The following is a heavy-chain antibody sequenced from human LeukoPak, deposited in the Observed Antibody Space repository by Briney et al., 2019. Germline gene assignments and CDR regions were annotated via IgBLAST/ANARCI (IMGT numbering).Heavy chain of an antibody. CDR1: GGSVSSGSYY. Sequence: PSQTLSLTCTVSGGSVSSGSYYWSWIRQPAGKGLEWIGRIYTSGSTDYNPSLRSRVTISEDTSKNQFSLRLSSVTAADTAVYFCARSFPYCSGGICYRPLDFWGQGTLVTVSS. J-gene: IGHJ4*02. CDR3: ARSFPYCSGGICYRPLDF. D-gene: IGHD2-15*01. V-gene: IGHV4-61*02. CDR2: IYTSGST.